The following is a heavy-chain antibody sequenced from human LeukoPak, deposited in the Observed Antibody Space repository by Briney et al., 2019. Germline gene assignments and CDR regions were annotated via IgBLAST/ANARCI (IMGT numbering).Heavy chain of an antibody. J-gene: IGHJ6*02. V-gene: IGHV5-51*01. D-gene: IGHD1/OR15-1a*01. CDR2: IHPGDSDT. CDR3: ARRGTVEYYYYYGMDV. CDR1: GYSFTTYW. Sequence: GESLKISCKTSGYSFTTYWIGWVRQMPGKGLEWMGVIHPGDSDTRYSPSFQGQVTISADKSISTAYLQWSGLKASDTAMYYCARRGTVEYYYYYGMDVWGQGTTVTVSS.